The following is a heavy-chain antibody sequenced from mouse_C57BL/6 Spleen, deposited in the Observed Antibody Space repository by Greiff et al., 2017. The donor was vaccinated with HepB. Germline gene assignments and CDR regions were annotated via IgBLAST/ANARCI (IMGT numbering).Heavy chain of an antibody. CDR3: TRSYVYDGGFDC. J-gene: IGHJ2*01. Sequence: EVMLVESGEGLVKPGGSLKLSCAASGFTFSSYAMSWVRQTPEKRLEWVAYISSGGDYIYYADTVKGRFTISRDNARNTLYLQMSSLKSEDTAMYYCTRSYVYDGGFDCWGQGTTLTVSS. V-gene: IGHV5-9-1*02. D-gene: IGHD2-2*01. CDR2: ISSGGDYI. CDR1: GFTFSSYA.